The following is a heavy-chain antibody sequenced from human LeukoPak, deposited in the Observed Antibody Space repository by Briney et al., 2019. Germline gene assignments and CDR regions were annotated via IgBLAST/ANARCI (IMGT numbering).Heavy chain of an antibody. CDR3: TRAPPGRDGYSEY. V-gene: IGHV3-21*01. CDR1: GFIFSSYT. Sequence: GGSLRLSCAASGFIFSSYTMNWVRQARGEGLEGVSSISDSSTYIYYADSVEGRFTISRDNAKSSLFLQMNSLRAEDTAVYYCTRAPPGRDGYSEYWGQGTVVTVST. J-gene: IGHJ4*02. D-gene: IGHD5-24*01. CDR2: ISDSSTYI.